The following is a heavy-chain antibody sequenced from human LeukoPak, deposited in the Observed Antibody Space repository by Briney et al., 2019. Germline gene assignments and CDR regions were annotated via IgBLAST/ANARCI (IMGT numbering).Heavy chain of an antibody. D-gene: IGHD6-19*01. CDR1: GFTFSSYA. Sequence: GGSLRLSCAASGFTFSSYAMYWVRQAPGKGLEWVSGIFGSGGSTHYADSVGGRFTISRDNSKNTVYLQMNSLRAEDTAVYYCAKTTTGYSSGRFPGWPVDYWGQGTLVTVSS. CDR2: IFGSGGST. V-gene: IGHV3-23*01. CDR3: AKTTTGYSSGRFPGWPVDY. J-gene: IGHJ4*02.